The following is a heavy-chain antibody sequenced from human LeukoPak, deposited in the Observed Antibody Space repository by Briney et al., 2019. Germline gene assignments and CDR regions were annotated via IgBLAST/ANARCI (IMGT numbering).Heavy chain of an antibody. CDR2: IYHSGSA. V-gene: IGHV4-38-2*02. D-gene: IGHD2-2*01. J-gene: IGHJ5*02. CDR1: GYSISNGYQ. CDR3: ARDPRWLTPDCTSTSCYENSFDP. Sequence: SETLSLTCAVSGYSISNGYQWAWIRQPPWKTLEWIGSIYHSGSAHYNPSLKSRVTISVDTSNNHFSLRLSSVTAADTAVYYCARDPRWLTPDCTSTSCYENSFDPWGQGTLVTVSS.